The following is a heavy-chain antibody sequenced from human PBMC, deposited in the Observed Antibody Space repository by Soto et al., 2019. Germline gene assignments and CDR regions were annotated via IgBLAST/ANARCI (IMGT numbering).Heavy chain of an antibody. V-gene: IGHV3-21*01. CDR3: ARDYDTLPGYPFAF. Sequence: PGGSLRLSCAASKFTFSSYSMNWVRQAPGKGLEWVSSISRTSNYIYYADSVKGRFTISRDNAKNSLYLQMSSLRAEDTALYYYARDYDTLPGYPFAFGAQGTWVPVSS. CDR1: KFTFSSYS. J-gene: IGHJ4*01. D-gene: IGHD3-9*01. CDR2: ISRTSNYI.